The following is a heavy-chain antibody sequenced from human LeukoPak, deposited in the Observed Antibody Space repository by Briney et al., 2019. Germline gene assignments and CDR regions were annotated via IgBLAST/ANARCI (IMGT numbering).Heavy chain of an antibody. CDR1: GFTFSSSG. CDR2: IRYDGSNK. V-gene: IGHV3-30*02. D-gene: IGHD4-17*01. J-gene: IGHJ4*02. Sequence: GGSLRLSCAESGFTFSSSGMHWVRQAPGKGLEWVAFIRYDGSNKYYAESVKGRFTISRDNSKNTLYLQINSLRAEDTAVYYCAKDSYGDYEGYYFDYWGQGTLVTVSS. CDR3: AKDSYGDYEGYYFDY.